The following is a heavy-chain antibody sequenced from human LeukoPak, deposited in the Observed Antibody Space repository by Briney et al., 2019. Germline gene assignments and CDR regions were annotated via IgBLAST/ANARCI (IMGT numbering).Heavy chain of an antibody. V-gene: IGHV4-59*12. CDR1: GGSISGYY. CDR2: VYYSGST. Sequence: SETLSLTCSVSGGSISGYYWNWIRQPPGKGLEWIGYVYYSGSTNYNASLMSRVTISVDTSKNQFSLKLSSVTAADTAVYYCARDYGEMAATHRYYCDYWGQGTLVTVSS. J-gene: IGHJ4*02. CDR3: ARDYGEMAATHRYYCDY. D-gene: IGHD5-24*01.